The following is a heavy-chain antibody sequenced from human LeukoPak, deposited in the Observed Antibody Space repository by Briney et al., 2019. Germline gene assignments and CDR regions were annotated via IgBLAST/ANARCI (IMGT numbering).Heavy chain of an antibody. J-gene: IGHJ4*02. CDR3: ATINRRDGRGGFDY. D-gene: IGHD5-24*01. V-gene: IGHV1-69*13. Sequence: GASVKVSCKASGGTFSSYAISWVRQAPGQGLEWMGGIIPIFGTANYAQKFQGSVTITADESTSTAYMELSSLRSEDTAVYYCATINRRDGRGGFDYWGQGTLVTVSS. CDR1: GGTFSSYA. CDR2: IIPIFGTA.